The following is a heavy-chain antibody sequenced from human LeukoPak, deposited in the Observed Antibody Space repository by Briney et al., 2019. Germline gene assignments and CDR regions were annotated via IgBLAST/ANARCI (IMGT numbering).Heavy chain of an antibody. D-gene: IGHD3-10*01. CDR1: GGTFSSYA. CDR2: IIPILGIA. V-gene: IGHV1-69*04. J-gene: IGHJ6*02. CDR3: ARGGLRGSDRLGMDV. Sequence: ASVKVPCKASGGTFSSYAISWVRQAPGQGLEWMGRIIPILGIANYAQKFQGRVTITADKSTSTAYMELSSLRSEDTAVYYCARGGLRGSDRLGMDVWGQGTTVTVSS.